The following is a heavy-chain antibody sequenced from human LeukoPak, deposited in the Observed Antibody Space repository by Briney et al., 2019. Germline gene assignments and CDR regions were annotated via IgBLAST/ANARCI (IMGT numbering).Heavy chain of an antibody. J-gene: IGHJ4*02. V-gene: IGHV3-11*01. CDR3: ARTARLLDY. CDR2: IGPDGTDT. CDR1: GITSSDVY. Sequence: GGSLRLSCLASGITSSDVYMTWIRQPPGRGPQWVSYIGPDGTDTVYADSVKGRFTISRDNAQKSLYLQMNNLRADDTAVYYCARTARLLDYWGQGTLVTVSS.